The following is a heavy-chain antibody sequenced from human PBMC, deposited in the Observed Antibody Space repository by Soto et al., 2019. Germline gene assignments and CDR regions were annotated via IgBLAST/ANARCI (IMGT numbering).Heavy chain of an antibody. CDR1: GFRFRKLA. V-gene: IGHV3-23*01. D-gene: IGHD2-15*01. J-gene: IGHJ3*01. CDR3: ASDWGDDIAFYDAFQV. Sequence: EVQLLESGGGVVQPGGALRFSCAASGFRFRKLAVSWVRQAQGKGLEWVSAFSGDGESTFYVDSVKGRFTISRDNSKNALFLQMNALRVEDTAVYYCASDWGDDIAFYDAFQVCGQGTMVSVSS. CDR2: FSGDGEST.